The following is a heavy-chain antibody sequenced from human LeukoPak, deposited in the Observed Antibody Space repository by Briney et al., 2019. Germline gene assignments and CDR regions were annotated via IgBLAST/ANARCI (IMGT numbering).Heavy chain of an antibody. CDR1: GFTFSSYS. Sequence: PGGSLRLSCAASGFTFSSYSMNWVRQAPGKGLEWVSSISSSSSYIYYADSVKGRFTISRDNAKNSLYLQMNSLRAEDTAVYYCATDIVVVPAVGGYWGQGTLVTVSS. V-gene: IGHV3-21*01. CDR3: ATDIVVVPAVGGY. CDR2: ISSSSSYI. J-gene: IGHJ4*02. D-gene: IGHD2-2*01.